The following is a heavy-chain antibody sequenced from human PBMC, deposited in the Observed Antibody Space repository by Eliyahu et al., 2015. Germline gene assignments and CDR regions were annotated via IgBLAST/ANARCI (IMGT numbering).Heavy chain of an antibody. CDR2: ILWDSSRI. D-gene: IGHD4-17*01. Sequence: EVQLVESGGGLVQAGRSLRLYCVGSGFTFNAHAMHWVRQAPGKGLEWVSGILWDSSRIGYADSVKGRFTISRDNAKSSLYLQMNSLRPEDTALYYCARDLTPGGADVWGQGTPVIVSS. CDR3: ARDLTPGGADV. V-gene: IGHV3-9*01. J-gene: IGHJ6*02. CDR1: GFTFNAHA.